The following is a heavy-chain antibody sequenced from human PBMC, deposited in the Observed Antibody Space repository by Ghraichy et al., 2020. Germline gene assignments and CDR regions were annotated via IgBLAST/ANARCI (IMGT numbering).Heavy chain of an antibody. CDR2: ISSSSSYI. J-gene: IGHJ6*03. CDR1: GFTFSSYS. V-gene: IGHV3-21*01. CDR3: ARGDSSSWYYYYYYMDV. Sequence: GGSLRLSCAASGFTFSSYSMNWVRQAPGKGLEWVSSISSSSSYIYYADSVKGRFTISRDNAKNSLYLQMNSLRAEDTAVYYCARGDSSSWYYYYYYMDVWGKGTTVTVSS. D-gene: IGHD6-13*01.